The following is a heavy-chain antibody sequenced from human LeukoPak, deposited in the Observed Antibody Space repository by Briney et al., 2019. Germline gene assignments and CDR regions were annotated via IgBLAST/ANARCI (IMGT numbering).Heavy chain of an antibody. CDR2: IIPIFGTA. CDR3: AKTPIPGIAVAEDY. Sequence: SVKVSCKASGGTFISYAISWVRQAPGQGLEWMGGIIPIFGTANYAQKFQGRVTITADESTSTAYMELSSLRSEDTAVYYCAKTPIPGIAVAEDYWGQGTLVTVSS. D-gene: IGHD6-19*01. CDR1: GGTFISYA. V-gene: IGHV1-69*01. J-gene: IGHJ4*02.